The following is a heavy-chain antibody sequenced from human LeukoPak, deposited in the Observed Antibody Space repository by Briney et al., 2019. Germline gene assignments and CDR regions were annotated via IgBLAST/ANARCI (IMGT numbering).Heavy chain of an antibody. CDR3: AIRGAAGWFDP. J-gene: IGHJ5*02. D-gene: IGHD6-13*01. CDR2: IYYSGST. Sequence: SGTLSLTCTVSGGSISSYYWSWIRQPPGNGLEWIGYIYYSGSTNYNPSLKSRVTISVDTSKNQFSLKLSSVTAADTAVYYCAIRGAAGWFDPWGQGTLVTVSS. V-gene: IGHV4-59*13. CDR1: GGSISSYY.